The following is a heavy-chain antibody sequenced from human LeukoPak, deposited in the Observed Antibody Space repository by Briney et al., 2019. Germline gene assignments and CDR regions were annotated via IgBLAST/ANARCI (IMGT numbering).Heavy chain of an antibody. D-gene: IGHD1-14*01. V-gene: IGHV3-48*02. J-gene: IGHJ5*02. CDR2: ISNSGSTI. CDR3: ARDPSSNRYNWFDP. Sequence: PGGSLRLSCAASGFIFSSYSMNWVRQAPGKGPEWVSYISNSGSTIYYADSVQGRFTISRDNAKSSLYLQMDSLRDEDTAVYYCARDPSSNRYNWFDPWGQGTLVTVSS. CDR1: GFIFSSYS.